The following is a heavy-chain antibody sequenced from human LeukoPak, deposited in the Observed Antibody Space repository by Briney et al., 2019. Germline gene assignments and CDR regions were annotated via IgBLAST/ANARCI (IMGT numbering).Heavy chain of an antibody. D-gene: IGHD3-22*01. CDR3: ARLGYYDSSGYPEWNLGDY. V-gene: IGHV4-4*07. J-gene: IGHJ4*02. Sequence: PSETLSLTCTVSGGSISSYYWSWIRQPAGKGLEWIGRIYTSGSTYYNPSPKSRVTISVDTSKNQFSLKLSSVTAADTAVYYCARLGYYDSSGYPEWNLGDYWGQGTLVTVSS. CDR2: IYTSGST. CDR1: GGSISSYY.